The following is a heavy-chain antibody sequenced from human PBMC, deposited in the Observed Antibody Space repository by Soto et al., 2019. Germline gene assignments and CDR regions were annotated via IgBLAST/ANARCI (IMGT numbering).Heavy chain of an antibody. CDR3: ARDRSNSPDYFDY. D-gene: IGHD6-6*01. V-gene: IGHV4-30-4*01. CDR2: IYYTGRT. J-gene: IGHJ4*02. Sequence: SETLSLTCSVSGGSISSDDYYWSWIRQPPGKGLEWVGYIYYTGRTSYNPSLESRVTISIDTSKNHFSLKLSSVSAADTAVYYCARDRSNSPDYFDYWGQGALVTVSS. CDR1: GGSISSDDYY.